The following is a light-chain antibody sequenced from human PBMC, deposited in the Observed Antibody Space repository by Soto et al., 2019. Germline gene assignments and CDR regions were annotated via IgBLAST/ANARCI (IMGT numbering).Light chain of an antibody. V-gene: IGKV1-5*03. Sequence: DIQVTQSPSTLSASVGDRVTINCRASQNINDWLAWYQQKSGKAPKVLIYKASSLESGVPSRFSGSGSGTEFTLTISSLQTEDFSTYNCQQSGVNSPWTFVQGTKVEIK. CDR3: QQSGVNSPWT. CDR1: QNINDW. CDR2: KAS. J-gene: IGKJ1*01.